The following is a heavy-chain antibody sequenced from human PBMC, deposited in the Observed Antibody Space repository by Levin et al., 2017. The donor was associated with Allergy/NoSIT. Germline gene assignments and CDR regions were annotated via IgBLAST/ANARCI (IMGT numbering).Heavy chain of an antibody. V-gene: IGHV3-33*01. Sequence: GESLKISCAASGFTFSNYGMHWVRQAPGKGLEWVAVIWYDGSNKFYADSVKGRFTISRDNSKNTLYLQMNSLTAEDTAVYYCTRDIRSCYFDYWGQGTLVTVSS. CDR1: GFTFSNYG. CDR2: IWYDGSNK. J-gene: IGHJ4*02. D-gene: IGHD6-13*01. CDR3: TRDIRSCYFDY.